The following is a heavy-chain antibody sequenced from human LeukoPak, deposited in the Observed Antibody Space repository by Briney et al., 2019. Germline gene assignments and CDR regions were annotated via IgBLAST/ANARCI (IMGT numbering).Heavy chain of an antibody. J-gene: IGHJ5*02. CDR2: IYYGGST. D-gene: IGHD4-11*01. Sequence: SETLSLTCTVSGGSISSYYWSWIRQPPGKGLGWIGYIYYGGSTKYNPSLKSRVTISVDTSKNQFSLKLTSVTAADTAVYYCAISNTVRRPFFDPWGPGTLVTVSS. V-gene: IGHV4-59*01. CDR3: AISNTVRRPFFDP. CDR1: GGSISSYY.